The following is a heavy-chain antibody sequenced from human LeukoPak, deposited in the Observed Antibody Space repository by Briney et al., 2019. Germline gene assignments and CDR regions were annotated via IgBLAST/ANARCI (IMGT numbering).Heavy chain of an antibody. CDR1: GFTFSSYG. D-gene: IGHD5-12*01. CDR3: AREGFYSGYDR. J-gene: IGHJ4*02. CDR2: ISHDGGNE. Sequence: GGSLRLSCAASGFTFSSYGIHWVRQAPGKGLEWVAVISHDGGNEYYADSVKGRFTIFRDNAKNSLYLQMNSLRDEDTAVYYCAREGFYSGYDRWGQGTLVTVSS. V-gene: IGHV3-30*03.